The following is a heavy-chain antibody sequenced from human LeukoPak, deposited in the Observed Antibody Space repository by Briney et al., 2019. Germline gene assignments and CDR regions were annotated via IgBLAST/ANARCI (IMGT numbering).Heavy chain of an antibody. CDR3: ARCPHYGSGRPWYFDL. CDR2: IYIDGST. D-gene: IGHD3-10*01. Sequence: SETLSLTCTASRGSISNYFWTWIRQPPGKALEWIGFIYIDGSTTYNPSLKRRVTISVDTSEKQISLNLRSVTAADTAVYYCARCPHYGSGRPWYFDLWGRGALVTVSS. CDR1: RGSISNYF. J-gene: IGHJ2*01. V-gene: IGHV4-59*01.